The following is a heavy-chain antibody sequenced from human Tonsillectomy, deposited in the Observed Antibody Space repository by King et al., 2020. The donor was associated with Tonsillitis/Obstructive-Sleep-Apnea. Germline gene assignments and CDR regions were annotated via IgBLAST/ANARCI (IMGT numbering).Heavy chain of an antibody. V-gene: IGHV4-34*01. Sequence: VQLQQWGAGLLKPSEPLSLTCAVYGGSFSGYYWSWIRQPPGKGLEWIGEINHSGSTNYNPSLKSRVTISVDTSKNQFSLKLSSVTAADTAVYYCARGDTAMVFDAFDIWGQGTMVTVSS. CDR2: INHSGST. D-gene: IGHD5-18*01. CDR1: GGSFSGYY. CDR3: ARGDTAMVFDAFDI. J-gene: IGHJ3*02.